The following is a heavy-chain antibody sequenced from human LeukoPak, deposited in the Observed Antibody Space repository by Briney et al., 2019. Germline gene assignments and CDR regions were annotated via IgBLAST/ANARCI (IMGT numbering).Heavy chain of an antibody. J-gene: IGHJ4*02. V-gene: IGHV3-23*01. CDR2: ISGGGGST. CDR3: ASSDY. Sequence: GGSLRLSCAASGFTFTSYAMNWVRQAPGKGLEWVSGISGGGGSTYYADSVKGRFSISRDNSNNNLYLQMNSLRAEDTAVYYCASSDYWGQGTLVTVSS. CDR1: GFTFTSYA.